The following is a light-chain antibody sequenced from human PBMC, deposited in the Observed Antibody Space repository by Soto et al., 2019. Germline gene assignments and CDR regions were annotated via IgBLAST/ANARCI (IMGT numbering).Light chain of an antibody. Sequence: SVLTQPRSVSGSPGHSVTISCTGTTNYVSWYQQHPGKAPRVMIYDVNKRPSGVPDRFSGSKSGNTASLTISGLQAEDEADYYCCSFAGSYTSYVFATGTKVTVL. CDR2: DVN. J-gene: IGLJ1*01. CDR1: TNY. V-gene: IGLV2-11*01. CDR3: CSFAGSYTSYV.